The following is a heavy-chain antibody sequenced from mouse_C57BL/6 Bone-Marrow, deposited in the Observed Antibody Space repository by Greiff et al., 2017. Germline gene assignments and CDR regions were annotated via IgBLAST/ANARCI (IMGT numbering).Heavy chain of an antibody. CDR3: AKVGGYYFDY. Sequence: EVKLVESGGGLVKPGGSLKLSCAASGFTFSDYGMHWVRQAPEKGLEWVAYISSGSSTIYYADTVKGRFTISRDNAKNTLFLQMTSLRSEDTAMYYCAKVGGYYFDYWGQGTTLTVSS. J-gene: IGHJ2*01. CDR1: GFTFSDYG. CDR2: ISSGSSTI. V-gene: IGHV5-17*01.